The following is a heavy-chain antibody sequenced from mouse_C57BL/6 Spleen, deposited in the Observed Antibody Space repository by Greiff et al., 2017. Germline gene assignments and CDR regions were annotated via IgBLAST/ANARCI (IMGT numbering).Heavy chain of an antibody. D-gene: IGHD1-1*01. CDR2: IDPEDGET. V-gene: IGHV14-2*01. Sequence: DVQLQESGAELVKPGASVKLSCTASGFNIKDYYMHWVKQRTEQGLEWIGRIDPEDGETKYAPKFQGKATITADTSSNTAYLQLSRLTSEDTAVYYCARDYGSSYGYFDVWGTGTTVTVSS. CDR1: GFNIKDYY. CDR3: ARDYGSSYGYFDV. J-gene: IGHJ1*03.